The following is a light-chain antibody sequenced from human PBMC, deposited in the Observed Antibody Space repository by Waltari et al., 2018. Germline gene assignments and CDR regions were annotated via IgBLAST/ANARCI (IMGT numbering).Light chain of an antibody. CDR3: SSYTTSNTWV. CDR1: SSDVGGYHH. V-gene: IGLV2-14*01. Sequence: QSALPQPASVSGSPGQSITISCTGTSSDVGGYHHVSWYQHHPGKPPQLMIFEVTDRPSGVSNRFSGSKSGNTASLTISGLQAEDEADYYCSSYTTSNTWVFGGGTKVTVL. CDR2: EVT. J-gene: IGLJ3*02.